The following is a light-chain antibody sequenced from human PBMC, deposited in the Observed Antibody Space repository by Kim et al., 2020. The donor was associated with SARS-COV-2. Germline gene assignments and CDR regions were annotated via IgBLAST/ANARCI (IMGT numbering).Light chain of an antibody. CDR1: SSNIGINT. V-gene: IGLV1-44*01. CDR2: SNN. Sequence: QSALTQPPSASGTPGQSVTIPCSGSSSNIGINTVNWYQQLPGTAPKPLIYSNNQRPSGVPERFSGSKSVTSASLAIGGLQSEDEAHYYCAAWDDSLNRVVFGGGTQLTVL. CDR3: AAWDDSLNRVV. J-gene: IGLJ2*01.